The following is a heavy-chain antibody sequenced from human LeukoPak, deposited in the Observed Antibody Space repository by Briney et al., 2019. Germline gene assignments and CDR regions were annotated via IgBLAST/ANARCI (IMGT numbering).Heavy chain of an antibody. V-gene: IGHV1-2*06. D-gene: IGHD3-10*01. J-gene: IGHJ4*02. Sequence: GASVKVSCKASGYTFTGYYMHWVRQAPGQGLEWMGRINPNSGGTNYAQKFQGRVTMTRDTSISTAYMELSRLRSDDTAVYYCARERPEGYYYGSGSYRDWGQGTLVTVSS. CDR1: GYTFTGYY. CDR3: ARERPEGYYYGSGSYRD. CDR2: INPNSGGT.